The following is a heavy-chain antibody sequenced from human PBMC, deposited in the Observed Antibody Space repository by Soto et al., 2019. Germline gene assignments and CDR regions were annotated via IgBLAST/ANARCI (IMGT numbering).Heavy chain of an antibody. V-gene: IGHV3-49*03. D-gene: IGHD2-2*01. CDR2: IRDKAYGGTI. CDR3: ARALRYCTSTACYFAFDI. Sequence: PGGSLRLSCTASGFSFGDYAISWFRQAPGKGLEWGGLIRDKAYGGTIEYAASVKGRFTISRDDSKSLAYMHMNSLKTEDTAVYYCARALRYCTSTACYFAFDIWGQGTMVAVSS. J-gene: IGHJ3*02. CDR1: GFSFGDYA.